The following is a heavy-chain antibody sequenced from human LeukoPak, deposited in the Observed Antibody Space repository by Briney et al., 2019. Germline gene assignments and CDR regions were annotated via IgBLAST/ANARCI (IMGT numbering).Heavy chain of an antibody. CDR1: GGSISSSGYY. D-gene: IGHD3-22*01. J-gene: IGHJ4*02. Sequence: KPSETLSLTCTVSGGSISSSGYYWGWIRQPPGKGLEWIGNIYYSGTTYYNPSLKSRVTISVDTSKNQFSLKLNSVTAADTAVYYCARDVSQSWYYYDSSGYRLGYYFDYWGRGTLVTVSS. CDR3: ARDVSQSWYYYDSSGYRLGYYFDY. CDR2: IYYSGTT. V-gene: IGHV4-39*07.